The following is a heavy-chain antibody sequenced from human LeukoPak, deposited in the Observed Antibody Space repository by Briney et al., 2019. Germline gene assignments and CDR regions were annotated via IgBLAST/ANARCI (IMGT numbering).Heavy chain of an antibody. CDR1: GFTFSDYY. V-gene: IGHV3-11*01. J-gene: IGHJ4*02. CDR3: ATYRQVLLPFES. CDR2: ISSSGSTI. Sequence: GGSLRLSCAASGFTFSDYYMSWIRQAPGKGLEWVSYISSSGSTIYYADSVKGRFTISRDNAKNSLYLQMNSLRAEDTAIYYCATYRQVLLPFESWGQGTLVTVSS. D-gene: IGHD2-8*02.